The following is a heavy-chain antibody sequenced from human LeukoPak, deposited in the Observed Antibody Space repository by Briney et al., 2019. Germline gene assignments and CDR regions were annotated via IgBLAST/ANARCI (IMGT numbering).Heavy chain of an antibody. CDR2: IKGDGREI. V-gene: IGHV3-7*01. CDR3: ARSAGWRRYVNY. D-gene: IGHD6-19*01. CDR1: EFTFSSYW. Sequence: PGGSLRLSCEASEFTFSSYWMSWVRQAPGKGLEWVANIKGDGREIYYMDSVKGRFTIPRDNGKNSLYLQMNSLRAEDTAVYYCARSAGWRRYVNYWGQGTLVTVSS. J-gene: IGHJ4*02.